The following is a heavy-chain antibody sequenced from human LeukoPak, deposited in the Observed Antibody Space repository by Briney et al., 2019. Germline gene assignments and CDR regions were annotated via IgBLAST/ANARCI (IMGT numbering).Heavy chain of an antibody. CDR3: AKDHAPAAAATEWELFSWFDP. CDR2: ISSSSSTI. CDR1: GFTFSSYS. D-gene: IGHD1-26*01. Sequence: GGSLRLSCAASGFTFSSYSMNWVRQAPGKGLEWVSYISSSSSTIYYADSVKGRFTISRDNAKNSLYLQMNSLRAEDTAVYYCAKDHAPAAAATEWELFSWFDPWGQGTLVTVSS. V-gene: IGHV3-48*04. J-gene: IGHJ5*02.